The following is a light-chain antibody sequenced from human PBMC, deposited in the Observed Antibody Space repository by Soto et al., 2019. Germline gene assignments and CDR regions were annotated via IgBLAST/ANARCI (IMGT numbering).Light chain of an antibody. CDR1: SSDVGGYNY. Sequence: QSALAQPASVSGSPGQSITISCTGTSSDVGGYNYVSWYQQHPGKAPKLMIYEVSNRPSGVSNRFSGSKSGNTASLTISGLQTEDGADCYCASYTSSSSYVFGTGTKVTVL. V-gene: IGLV2-14*01. CDR3: ASYTSSSSYV. J-gene: IGLJ1*01. CDR2: EVS.